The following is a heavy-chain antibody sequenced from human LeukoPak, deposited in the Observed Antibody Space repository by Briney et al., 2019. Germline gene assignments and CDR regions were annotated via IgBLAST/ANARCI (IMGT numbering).Heavy chain of an antibody. Sequence: SVKVSCKASGGTFSSYAISWVRQAPGQGLEWMGGIIPIFGTANYAQKFQGRVTIAADESTSTAYMELSSLRSEDTAVYYCARDLRGPRSYGYGYWGQGTLVTVSS. D-gene: IGHD5-18*01. J-gene: IGHJ4*02. V-gene: IGHV1-69*13. CDR3: ARDLRGPRSYGYGY. CDR1: GGTFSSYA. CDR2: IIPIFGTA.